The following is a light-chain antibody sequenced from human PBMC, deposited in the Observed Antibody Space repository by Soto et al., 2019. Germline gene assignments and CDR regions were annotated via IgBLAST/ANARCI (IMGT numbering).Light chain of an antibody. J-gene: IGKJ4*01. CDR2: AAS. V-gene: IGKV1-39*01. Sequence: DIQMTQSPSSLSASVEDRVTITCRASQSISSYLNWYQQKPGKAPKLLIYAASSLQSGVPSRFSGSGSGTDFTLTISSLQPEDFATYYCQQSYSTPRFTFGGGTKVEIK. CDR3: QQSYSTPRFT. CDR1: QSISSY.